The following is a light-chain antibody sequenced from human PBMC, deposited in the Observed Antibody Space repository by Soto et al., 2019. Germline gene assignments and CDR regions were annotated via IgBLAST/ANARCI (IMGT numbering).Light chain of an antibody. CDR2: DVS. CDR3: QQFNTYPIT. V-gene: IGKV1-13*02. J-gene: IGKJ5*01. CDR1: QDIRGA. Sequence: AIQLTQSPSSLSASVGDRVTITCRASQDIRGALAWYQQKPGKLPKLLSFDVSSLQSGVPSRFSGSGSGTDFTLNISSLEPEDFGDYDGQQFNTYPITVGRGNRLEIK.